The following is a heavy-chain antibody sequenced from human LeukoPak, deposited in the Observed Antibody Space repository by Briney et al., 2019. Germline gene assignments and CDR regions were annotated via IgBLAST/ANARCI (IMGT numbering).Heavy chain of an antibody. CDR1: GFTFGTHW. J-gene: IGHJ4*02. D-gene: IGHD3-22*01. CDR2: INSDGSST. CDR3: ATTYYYDSSGYAGY. V-gene: IGHV3-74*01. Sequence: GGSLRLSCAASGFTFGTHWMHWVRQAPGKGLVWVSRINSDGSSTSYADSVKGRFTISRDNAKNTLYLQMNSLGAEDTAVYYCATTYYYDSSGYAGYWGQGTLVTVSS.